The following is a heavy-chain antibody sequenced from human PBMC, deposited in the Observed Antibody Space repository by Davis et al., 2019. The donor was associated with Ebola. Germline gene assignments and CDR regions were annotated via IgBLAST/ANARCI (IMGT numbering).Heavy chain of an antibody. CDR2: INHDGSEK. V-gene: IGHV3-7*01. J-gene: IGHJ4*02. Sequence: GGSLRLSCAASGFSFYSYWMTWVRQAPGKGLEWVAYINHDGSEKYYLDSVKGRFTIPRDNAKNSEDLQMHSLRAEDTAVYYCARERLSGFWSGYPDYWGQGTLVTVSS. D-gene: IGHD3-3*01. CDR1: GFSFYSYW. CDR3: ARERLSGFWSGYPDY.